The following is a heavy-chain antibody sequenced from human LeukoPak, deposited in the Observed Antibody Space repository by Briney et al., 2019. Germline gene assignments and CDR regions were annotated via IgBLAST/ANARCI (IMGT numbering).Heavy chain of an antibody. D-gene: IGHD4-11*01. CDR3: AYRNNYEY. Sequence: GGSLRLSCATSGFSLSGHWMNWVRQPPGKGLEWVANIKAGGSEKYYVDSVKGRFTISRDDAKRTVDLQMDNLGTEDTAVYYCAYRNNYEYWGQGTLVTVSS. V-gene: IGHV3-7*05. CDR1: GFSLSGHW. J-gene: IGHJ4*02. CDR2: IKAGGSEK.